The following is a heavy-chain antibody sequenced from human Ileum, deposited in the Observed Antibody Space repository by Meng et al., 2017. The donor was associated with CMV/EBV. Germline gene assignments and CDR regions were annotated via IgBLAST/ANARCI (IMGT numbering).Heavy chain of an antibody. J-gene: IGHJ5*02. V-gene: IGHV4-39*07. Sequence: GSLRLSCTVSGGSISSNNYYWGWIRQPPGKGLEWIGSVYYSGCSYYNPSLKSRVTMSVDTSKNQFSLKLSSVTVADTAVYYCTKDGDYDGPNRFDPWGQGTLVTVSS. CDR1: GGSISSNNYY. CDR2: VYYSGCS. D-gene: IGHD3-22*01. CDR3: TKDGDYDGPNRFDP.